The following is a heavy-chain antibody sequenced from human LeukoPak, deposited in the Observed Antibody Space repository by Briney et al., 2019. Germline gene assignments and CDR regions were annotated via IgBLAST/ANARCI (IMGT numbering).Heavy chain of an antibody. CDR2: IIPIFGTA. V-gene: IGHV1-69*05. J-gene: IGHJ4*02. Sequence: SVKVSCKASGGTFSSYAISWVRQAPGQGLEWMGGIIPIFGTANYAQKFQGRVTITTDESTSTACMELSSLRSEDTAVYYCARVNLDRDSSGFAFDYWGQGTLVTVSS. CDR1: GGTFSSYA. CDR3: ARVNLDRDSSGFAFDY. D-gene: IGHD3-22*01.